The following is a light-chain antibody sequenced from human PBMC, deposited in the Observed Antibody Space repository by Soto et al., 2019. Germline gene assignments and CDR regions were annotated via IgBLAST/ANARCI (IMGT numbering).Light chain of an antibody. Sequence: QSVLTQPPSASGTPGQRVTISCSGSSSNIGSNTVNWYQQLPGTAPKLLIYSNNQRPSGVPDRFSGSKSGTSASLAISGLQTEDEADYYCAPWDDSLNGLYVFGTGPKLTVL. CDR2: SNN. J-gene: IGLJ1*01. CDR1: SSNIGSNT. CDR3: APWDDSLNGLYV. V-gene: IGLV1-44*01.